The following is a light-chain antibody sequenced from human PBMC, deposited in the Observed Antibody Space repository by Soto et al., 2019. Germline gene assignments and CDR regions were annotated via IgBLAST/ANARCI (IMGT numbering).Light chain of an antibody. CDR1: QSISSW. CDR2: QAS. V-gene: IGKV1-5*03. J-gene: IGKJ5*01. CDR3: QQYNSYSST. Sequence: DIQMTQSPSTLSASVVDRVPITCRASQSISSWLSWYQQKQGKAPKLLIYQASSLESGVPSRFRGSGSGTEFTLTISSLQPDDFETYYCQQYNSYSSTFGQGTRLEIK.